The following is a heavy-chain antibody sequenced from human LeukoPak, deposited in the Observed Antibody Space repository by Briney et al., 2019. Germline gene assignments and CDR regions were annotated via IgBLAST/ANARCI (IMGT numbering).Heavy chain of an antibody. CDR3: AKRRSTVTSAWDAFDI. Sequence: GGSLRLSCVASGFTFSSYTMTLVRQAPGRGLQWVSALSGSGISTYYADSVKGRFTSSRDNSKNTLYLQMNSLRTGDTAVYYCAKRRSTVTSAWDAFDIWGQGTMVTVSS. CDR1: GFTFSSYT. V-gene: IGHV3-23*01. J-gene: IGHJ3*02. CDR2: LSGSGIST. D-gene: IGHD4-17*01.